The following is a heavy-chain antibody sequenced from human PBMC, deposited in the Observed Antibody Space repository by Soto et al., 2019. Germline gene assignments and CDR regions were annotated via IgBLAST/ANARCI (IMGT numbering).Heavy chain of an antibody. D-gene: IGHD3-3*01. V-gene: IGHV3-23*01. CDR1: GFTFSNYA. J-gene: IGHJ6*03. Sequence: EVQLLESGGGLVQPGGSLRVSCAASGFTFSNYAMTWVRQAPGKGLEWVSRISGNGGSTYYADSVKGRFTISRDNSENTLFLQMNSLRAEDTAVYYCSKRIFGSGDDYMDVWGKGTTVTVSS. CDR2: ISGNGGST. CDR3: SKRIFGSGDDYMDV.